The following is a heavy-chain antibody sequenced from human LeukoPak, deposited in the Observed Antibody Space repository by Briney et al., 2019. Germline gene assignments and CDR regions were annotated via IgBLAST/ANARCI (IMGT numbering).Heavy chain of an antibody. Sequence: SETLSLTCAVYGGSLSTYYWSWIRQPPGKGLEWIGEINHSGTTNYNPSLKSRVTISVDTSKNQCSLKLNSVTAADTAVYYCARGLEYDFWSGNYSDGFDVWGQGTMVTVSP. CDR2: INHSGTT. J-gene: IGHJ3*01. D-gene: IGHD3-3*01. V-gene: IGHV4-34*01. CDR3: ARGLEYDFWSGNYSDGFDV. CDR1: GGSLSTYY.